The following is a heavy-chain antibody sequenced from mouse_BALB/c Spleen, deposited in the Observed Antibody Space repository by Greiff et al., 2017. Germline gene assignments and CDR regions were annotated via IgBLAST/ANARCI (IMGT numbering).Heavy chain of an antibody. CDR3: AREDYYGYGY. V-gene: IGHV3-6*02. CDR2: ISYDGSN. CDR1: GYSITSGYY. Sequence: DVKLQESGPGLVKPSQSLSLTCSVTGYSITSGYYWNWIRQFPGNKLEWMGYISYDGSNNYNPSLKNRISITRDTSKNQFFLKLNSVTTEDTATYYCAREDYYGYGYWGQGTTLTVSS. J-gene: IGHJ2*01. D-gene: IGHD1-2*01.